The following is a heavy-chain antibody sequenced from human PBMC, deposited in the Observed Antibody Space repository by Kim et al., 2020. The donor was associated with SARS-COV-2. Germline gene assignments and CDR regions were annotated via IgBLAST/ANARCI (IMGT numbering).Heavy chain of an antibody. CDR3: ARRAVSQQDSWFDP. V-gene: IGHV1-2*06. CDR2: INPNSGGT. CDR1: GYTFTGYY. J-gene: IGHJ5*02. D-gene: IGHD2-15*01. Sequence: ASVKVSCKASGYTFTGYYMHWVRQAPGQGLEWMGRINPNSGGTNYAQKFQGRVTMTRDTSISTAYMELSRLRSDDTAVYYCARRAVSQQDSWFDPWGQGTLVTVSS.